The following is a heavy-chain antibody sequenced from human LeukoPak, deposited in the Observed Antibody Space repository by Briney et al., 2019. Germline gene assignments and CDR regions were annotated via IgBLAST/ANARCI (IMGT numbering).Heavy chain of an antibody. CDR2: ISGGGTTI. V-gene: IGHV3-11*01. CDR1: GFTFSDYY. Sequence: GGSLRLSCAASGFTFSDYYMSWIRQAPGKGLEWVSYISGGGTTIYYADSVKGRFTISRDNAKNSLYLQMNSLRAEDTAVYYCARDRTSSSWRPDSFDIWGQGQWSPSLQ. J-gene: IGHJ3*02. D-gene: IGHD6-13*01. CDR3: ARDRTSSSWRPDSFDI.